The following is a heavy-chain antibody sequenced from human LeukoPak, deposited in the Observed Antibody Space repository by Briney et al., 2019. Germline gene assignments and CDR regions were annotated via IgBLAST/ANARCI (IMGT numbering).Heavy chain of an antibody. CDR3: AKESSSMVNLYFDY. D-gene: IGHD3-10*01. Sequence: PGRSLRLSCAASGFTFSTSGMHWVRQAPGKGLEWVAFIQYVDSEKYYADSVKGRCTISRDNSKNTVYLQMNSLRAEDTAVYYCAKESSSMVNLYFDYWGQGTLVTVSS. CDR1: GFTFSTSG. V-gene: IGHV3-30*02. J-gene: IGHJ4*02. CDR2: IQYVDSEK.